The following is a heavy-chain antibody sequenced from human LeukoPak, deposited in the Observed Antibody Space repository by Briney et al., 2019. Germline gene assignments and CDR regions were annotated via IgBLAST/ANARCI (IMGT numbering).Heavy chain of an antibody. J-gene: IGHJ4*02. CDR3: ARASREWLSPYYFDY. V-gene: IGHV1-69*02. Sequence: ASVKVSCKASGGTFSSYTISWVRQAPGQGLEWMGRIIPILGIANYAQKFQGRVTITADKSTSTAYMELSSLRSEDTALYYCARASREWLSPYYFDYWGQGTLVTVSS. CDR1: GGTFSSYT. CDR2: IIPILGIA. D-gene: IGHD3-3*01.